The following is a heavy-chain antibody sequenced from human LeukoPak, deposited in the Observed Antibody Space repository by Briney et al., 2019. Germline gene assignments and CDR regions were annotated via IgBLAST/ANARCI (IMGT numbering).Heavy chain of an antibody. V-gene: IGHV5-51*01. CDR1: GYSFTSYW. D-gene: IGHD5-12*01. Sequence: GESLKISCKGSGYSFTSYWIGWVRQMPGKGLEWMGIIYPGDSDTRYSPSFQGQVTISADKSISTAYLQWSSLKASGTAMYYCARQAGKNSGYVPPYYYYYYYMDVWGKGTTVTVSS. CDR3: ARQAGKNSGYVPPYYYYYYYMDV. J-gene: IGHJ6*03. CDR2: IYPGDSDT.